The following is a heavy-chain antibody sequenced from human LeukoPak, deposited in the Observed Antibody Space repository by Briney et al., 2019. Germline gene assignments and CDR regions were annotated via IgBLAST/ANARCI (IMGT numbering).Heavy chain of an antibody. CDR1: GFTFSSYA. CDR2: IRFDGSNK. D-gene: IGHD6-19*01. CDR3: AKGLGSGWTLYYFDY. Sequence: GGSLRLSCAASGFTFSSYAMHWVRQAPGKGLEWVSFIRFDGSNKYYADSVKGRFTISRDNSKNTLYLQMNSLRAEDTAVYYCAKGLGSGWTLYYFDYWGQGTLVTVSS. V-gene: IGHV3-30*02. J-gene: IGHJ4*02.